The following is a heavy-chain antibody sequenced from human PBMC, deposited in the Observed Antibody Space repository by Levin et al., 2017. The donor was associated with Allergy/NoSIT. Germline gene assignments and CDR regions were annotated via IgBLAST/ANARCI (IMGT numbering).Heavy chain of an antibody. Sequence: WASVKVSCAASGFTFSDYWLTWVRQAPGKGLEWVSNIKQDGSEKFYVDSVRGRFTISRDNAKNSVYLQVDSLRAEDTAVYYCARQTFCSSGACYSRTNYYFDYWGRGTLVTVSS. CDR1: GFTFSDYW. V-gene: IGHV3-7*01. J-gene: IGHJ4*02. D-gene: IGHD2-15*01. CDR2: IKQDGSEK. CDR3: ARQTFCSSGACYSRTNYYFDY.